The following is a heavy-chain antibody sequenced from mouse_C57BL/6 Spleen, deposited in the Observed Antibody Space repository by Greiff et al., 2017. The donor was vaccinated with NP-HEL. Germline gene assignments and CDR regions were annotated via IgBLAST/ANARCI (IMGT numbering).Heavy chain of an antibody. D-gene: IGHD1-1*01. CDR1: GFTFSSYT. V-gene: IGHV5-9*01. CDR3: ARRYGSRGGVYYAMDY. Sequence: EVHLVESGGGLVKPGGSLKLSCAASGFTFSSYTMSWVRQTPEKRLEWVATISGGGGNTYYPDSVKGRFTISRDNAKNTLYLQMSSLRSEDTALYYCARRYGSRGGVYYAMDYWGQGTSVTVSS. J-gene: IGHJ4*01. CDR2: ISGGGGNT.